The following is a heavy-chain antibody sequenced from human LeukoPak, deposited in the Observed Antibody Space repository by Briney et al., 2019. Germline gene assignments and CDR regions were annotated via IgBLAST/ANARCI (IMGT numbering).Heavy chain of an antibody. D-gene: IGHD5-24*01. Sequence: PGGSLRLSCAASGFTFSSYAMSWVRQAPGKGLEWVSAISGSGGSTYYADSVKGRFTISRDNSKNTLYLQMNSLRAEDTAVYYCAKGLWVVKDGHHHAPNASDIWGQGTMVTVSS. V-gene: IGHV3-23*01. J-gene: IGHJ3*02. CDR3: AKGLWVVKDGHHHAPNASDI. CDR1: GFTFSSYA. CDR2: ISGSGGST.